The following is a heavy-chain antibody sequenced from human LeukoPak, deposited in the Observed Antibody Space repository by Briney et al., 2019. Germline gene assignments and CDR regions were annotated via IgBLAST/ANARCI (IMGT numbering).Heavy chain of an antibody. D-gene: IGHD6-25*01. V-gene: IGHV3-74*01. J-gene: IGHJ4*02. CDR3: ARGGYSGSYYRFS. CDR1: GFTFSDYS. CDR2: TSKDGSDT. Sequence: GGSLRLSCAASGFTFSDYSMHWVRQGPGKGPEWLSRTSKDGSDTFYADAAKGRFTASRDNAKNTVYLQVTNVRPDDTAVYYCARGGYSGSYYRFSWGQGTVVTVAS.